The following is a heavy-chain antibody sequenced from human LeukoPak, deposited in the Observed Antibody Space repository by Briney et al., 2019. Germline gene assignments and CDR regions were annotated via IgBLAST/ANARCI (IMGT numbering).Heavy chain of an antibody. CDR3: ARPRTYYDSWSGYPPFDY. CDR1: GGTFSSHS. D-gene: IGHD3-3*01. CDR2: IIPMSTTT. Sequence: SVTVSCKASGGTFSSHSFNWVRQAPGQGLEWMGGIIPMSTTTKYAQKFRGRVTITADEFTSTVFMELSGLRFEDTAVYYCARPRTYYDSWSGYPPFDYWGQGTLVTVSS. V-gene: IGHV1-69*13. J-gene: IGHJ4*02.